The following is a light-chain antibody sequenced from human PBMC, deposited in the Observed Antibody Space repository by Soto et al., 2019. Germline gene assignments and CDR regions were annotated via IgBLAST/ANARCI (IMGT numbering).Light chain of an antibody. CDR2: DVI. Sequence: QSVLTQPPSASGSPGQSVTISCTGTSSDIGGYNYVSWYQQHPGKAPKLMIFDVIKRPSGVPDRFSGSKSGNTASLTVSGLQAEDEADYYCSSYAGYSVVFGGGTQLTVL. CDR1: SSDIGGYNY. J-gene: IGLJ2*01. V-gene: IGLV2-8*01. CDR3: SSYAGYSVV.